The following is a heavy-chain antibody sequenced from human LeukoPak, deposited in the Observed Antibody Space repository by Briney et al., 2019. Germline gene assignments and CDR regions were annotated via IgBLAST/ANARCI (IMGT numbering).Heavy chain of an antibody. CDR2: ISSSSSYI. D-gene: IGHD3-22*01. J-gene: IGHJ4*02. V-gene: IGHV3-21*01. CDR1: GFTFSSYS. Sequence: GGSLRLSCAASGFTFSSYSMNWVRQAPGKGLEWVSSISSSSSYIYYADSVKGRFTISRDNAKNSLYLHMNSLRAEDTAVYYCAREQSGHYYDSSGYAFFDYWGQGTLVTVSS. CDR3: AREQSGHYYDSSGYAFFDY.